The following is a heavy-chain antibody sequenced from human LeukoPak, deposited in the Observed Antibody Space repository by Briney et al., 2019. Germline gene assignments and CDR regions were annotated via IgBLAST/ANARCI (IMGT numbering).Heavy chain of an antibody. Sequence: SVKLSCKASGHTFRSYAIRWVRQASGQGLEWMGGLIPLFGTAIYAQKFQGRVTITADESTSTAYMELSSLRSEDTDVYYCARVVPAAIGGFWFDPWGQGTLVTVSS. CDR1: GHTFRSYA. J-gene: IGHJ5*02. D-gene: IGHD2-2*01. CDR3: ARVVPAAIGGFWFDP. CDR2: LIPLFGTA. V-gene: IGHV1-69*01.